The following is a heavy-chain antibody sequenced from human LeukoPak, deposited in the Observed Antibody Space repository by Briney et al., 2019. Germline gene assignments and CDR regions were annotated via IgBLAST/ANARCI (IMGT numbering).Heavy chain of an antibody. CDR2: ISSTGGST. CDR1: GFTFSSYA. CDR3: VKDQRAYSYGWFDY. D-gene: IGHD5-18*01. Sequence: GGSLRLSCSASGFTFSSYAMHWVRQAPGKGLEYVSAISSTGGSTYYADSVKGTFTISRDNSKNTLYLQMSSLRAEDTAVYYCVKDQRAYSYGWFDYWGQGTLVTVSS. V-gene: IGHV3-64D*09. J-gene: IGHJ4*02.